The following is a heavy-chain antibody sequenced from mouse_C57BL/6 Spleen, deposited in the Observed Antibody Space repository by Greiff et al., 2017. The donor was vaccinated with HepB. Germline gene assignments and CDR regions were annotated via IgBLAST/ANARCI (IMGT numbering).Heavy chain of an antibody. J-gene: IGHJ3*01. CDR2: IYPGSGST. V-gene: IGHV1-55*01. D-gene: IGHD3-2*02. CDR1: GYTFTSYW. Sequence: QVQLQQPGAELVKPGASVKMSCKASGYTFTSYWITWVKQRPGQGLEWIGDIYPGSGSTNYNEKFKSKATLTVDTSSSTADMQLSSLTSEDSAVYYCARGETAQAPFAYWGQGTLVTVSA. CDR3: ARGETAQAPFAY.